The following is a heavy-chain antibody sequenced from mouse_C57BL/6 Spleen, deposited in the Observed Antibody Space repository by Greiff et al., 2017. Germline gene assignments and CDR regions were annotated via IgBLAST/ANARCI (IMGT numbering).Heavy chain of an antibody. Sequence: EVHLVESGGGLVKPGGSLKLSCAASGFTFSDYGMHWVRQAPEKGLEWVAYISSGGSTIYYADTVKGRFTFSRDNAKTTLFLQMTSLRSEDAAMYYCARILLGCCALDDWGQGTSVTVSS. J-gene: IGHJ4*01. V-gene: IGHV5-17*01. CDR3: ARILLGCCALDD. CDR2: ISSGGSTI. D-gene: IGHD4-1*01. CDR1: GFTFSDYG.